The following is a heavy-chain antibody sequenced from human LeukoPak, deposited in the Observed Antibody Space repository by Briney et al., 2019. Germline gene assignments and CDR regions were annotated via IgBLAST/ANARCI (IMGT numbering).Heavy chain of an antibody. CDR3: ARGGYDSSGYYFDY. CDR1: GFTFSSYS. V-gene: IGHV3-53*01. Sequence: GGSLRLSCAASGFTFSSYSMSWVRQAPGKGLEWVSVIYSGGSTYYADSVRGRFTISRDNSKNTLYLQMNSLRVEDTAVYYCARGGYDSSGYYFDYWGQGTLVTVSS. CDR2: IYSGGST. J-gene: IGHJ4*02. D-gene: IGHD3-22*01.